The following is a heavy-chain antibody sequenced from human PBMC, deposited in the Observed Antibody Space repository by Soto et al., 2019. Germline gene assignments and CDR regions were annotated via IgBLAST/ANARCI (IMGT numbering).Heavy chain of an antibody. CDR3: AKVAYSYCSSTSCYRYFQH. J-gene: IGHJ1*01. D-gene: IGHD2-2*01. Sequence: GGSLRLSCAASGFTFSSYAMSWVRQAPGKGLEWVSAISGSGGSTYYADSVKGRFTISRDNSKNTLYLQMNSLRAEDTAVYYCAKVAYSYCSSTSCYRYFQHWGQGTLVTVSS. V-gene: IGHV3-23*01. CDR1: GFTFSSYA. CDR2: ISGSGGST.